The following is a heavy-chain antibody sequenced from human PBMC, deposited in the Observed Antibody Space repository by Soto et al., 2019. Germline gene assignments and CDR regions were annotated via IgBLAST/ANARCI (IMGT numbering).Heavy chain of an antibody. J-gene: IGHJ4*02. CDR1: DGSFSGYY. CDR2: INHSGST. Sequence: SETLSLTCGVYDGSFSGYYWSWIRQPPGKGLEWIGEINHSGSTNYNPSLKSRVTISVDTSKNQFSLKLSSVTAADTAVYYCAREVRLLWFVNAFDYWGQGTLVTVSS. V-gene: IGHV4-34*01. D-gene: IGHD3-10*01. CDR3: AREVRLLWFVNAFDY.